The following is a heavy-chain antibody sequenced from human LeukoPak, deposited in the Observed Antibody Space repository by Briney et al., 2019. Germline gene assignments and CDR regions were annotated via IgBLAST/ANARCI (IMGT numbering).Heavy chain of an antibody. D-gene: IGHD3-10*01. J-gene: IGHJ3*02. V-gene: IGHV4-59*01. CDR3: ARGGFRDAFDI. CDR2: IYYSGST. CDR1: GGSMSSYY. Sequence: SETLSLTCTVSGGSMSSYYWSWIRQPPGKGLEWIGYIYYSGSTNYNPSLQSRVTISVDTSKNQFSLKLSSVTAADTAVYSCARGGFRDAFDIWGQGTMVTVSS.